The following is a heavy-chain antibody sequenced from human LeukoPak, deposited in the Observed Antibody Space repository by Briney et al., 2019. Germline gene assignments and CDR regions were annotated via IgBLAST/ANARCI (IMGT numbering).Heavy chain of an antibody. V-gene: IGHV3-74*01. J-gene: IGHJ4*02. Sequence: GGSLRLSCAASGFTFSSYWMNWVRQAPGKGLVWFSRIDGDGSNTIYADSVKGRFTISRDNAKNTLYLQMNSLRAEDTAVYYCARALSSGLHDYWGQGTLVTVSS. CDR2: IDGDGSNT. CDR1: GFTFSSYW. D-gene: IGHD3-22*01. CDR3: ARALSSGLHDY.